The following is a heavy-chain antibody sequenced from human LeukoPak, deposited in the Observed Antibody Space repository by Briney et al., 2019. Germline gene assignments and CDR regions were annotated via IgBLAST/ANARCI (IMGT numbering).Heavy chain of an antibody. V-gene: IGHV4-59*01. D-gene: IGHD3-22*01. CDR1: GGSISSYY. J-gene: IGHJ4*02. Sequence: SETLSLTCTVSGGSISSYYWSWIRQPPGKGLEWIGYIYYSGSANYNPSLKSRVTISVDTSKNQFSLKLSSVTAADTAMYYCARGRYYYDSSWDYWGQGTLVTVSS. CDR2: IYYSGSA. CDR3: ARGRYYYDSSWDY.